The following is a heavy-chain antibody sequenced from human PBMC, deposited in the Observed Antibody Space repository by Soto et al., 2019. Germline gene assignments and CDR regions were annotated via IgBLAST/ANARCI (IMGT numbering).Heavy chain of an antibody. J-gene: IGHJ3*02. Sequence: ASVKVSCKASGYTFTNNAIHWVRQAPGQRLEWLGWLNAGNSNREYSQKFQGRIIMTKDTSASTAYMELSSLISEDTAVYYCARGYDFGAGSYRSDAFDIWG. D-gene: IGHD3-16*02. CDR1: GYTFTNNA. CDR2: LNAGNSNR. V-gene: IGHV1-3*01. CDR3: ARGYDFGAGSYRSDAFDI.